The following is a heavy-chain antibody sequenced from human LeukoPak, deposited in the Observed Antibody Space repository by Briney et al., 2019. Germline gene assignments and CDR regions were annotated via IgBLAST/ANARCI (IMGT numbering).Heavy chain of an antibody. V-gene: IGHV4-39*07. J-gene: IGHJ4*02. CDR1: GGSISSSSYY. Sequence: SETLSLTCTVSGGSISSSSYYWGWIRQPPGKGLEWIGSIYYSGSTYYNPSLKSRVTISVDTSKNQFSLKLSSVTAADTAVYYCARRFSSGWANFDYWGQGTLVTVSS. D-gene: IGHD6-19*01. CDR3: ARRFSSGWANFDY. CDR2: IYYSGST.